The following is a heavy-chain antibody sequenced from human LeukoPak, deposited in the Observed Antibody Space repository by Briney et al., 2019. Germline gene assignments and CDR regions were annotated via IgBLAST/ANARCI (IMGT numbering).Heavy chain of an antibody. CDR3: AAPLTTDSDAFDI. V-gene: IGHV1-69*04. Sequence: SVEVSCKASGGTFSSYAISWVRQAPGQGLEWMGRIIPILGIANYAQKFQGRVTITADKSTSTAYMELSSLRSEDTAVYYCAAPLTTDSDAFDIWGQGTMVTVSS. CDR1: GGTFSSYA. J-gene: IGHJ3*02. D-gene: IGHD4-17*01. CDR2: IIPILGIA.